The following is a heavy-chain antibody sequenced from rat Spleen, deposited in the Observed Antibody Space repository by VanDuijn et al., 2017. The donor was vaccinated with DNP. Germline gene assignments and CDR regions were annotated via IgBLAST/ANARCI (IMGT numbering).Heavy chain of an antibody. Sequence: EVQLVESGGGLVQPGRSLKLSCAASGFTFSNSDMAWVRQAPTKGLEWVASISTSGGVTYYRDSVKGRFTISRDNAESTLYLQMDSLRSEDTATYYCARGYSSYTYWGQGTLVTVSS. J-gene: IGHJ3*01. CDR3: ARGYSSYTY. D-gene: IGHD1-2*01. CDR2: ISTSGGVT. V-gene: IGHV5-19*01. CDR1: GFTFSNSD.